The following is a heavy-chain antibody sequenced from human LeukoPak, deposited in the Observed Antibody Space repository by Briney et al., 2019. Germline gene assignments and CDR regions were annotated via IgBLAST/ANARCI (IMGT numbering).Heavy chain of an antibody. D-gene: IGHD6-19*01. CDR3: ARSLTVAGTFQH. V-gene: IGHV4-59*01. CDR2: IYYSGSA. J-gene: IGHJ1*01. Sequence: SETLSLTCTVSGGSISSYYWSWIRQPPGKGLEWIGYIYYSGSANYNPSLKSRVTISVDTSKNQFSLKLASVSAADTAVYYCARSLTVAGTFQHWGQGTLVTVSS. CDR1: GGSISSYY.